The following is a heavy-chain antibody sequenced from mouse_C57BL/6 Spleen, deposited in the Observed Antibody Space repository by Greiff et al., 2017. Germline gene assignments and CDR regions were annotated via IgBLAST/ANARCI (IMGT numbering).Heavy chain of an antibody. J-gene: IGHJ2*01. CDR1: GYSFTGYY. CDR3: ARGGYGYFDY. V-gene: IGHV1-42*01. D-gene: IGHD3-1*01. CDR2: INPSTGGT. Sequence: VQLKQSGPELMKPGASVKISCKASGYSFTGYYMNWVKQSPEKSLEWIGEINPSTGGTTYNQKFKAKATLTVDKSSSTAYMQLKSLTSEDSAVYYCARGGYGYFDYWGQGTTLTVSS.